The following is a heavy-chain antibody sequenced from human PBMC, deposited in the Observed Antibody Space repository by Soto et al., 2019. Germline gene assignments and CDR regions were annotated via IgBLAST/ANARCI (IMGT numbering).Heavy chain of an antibody. CDR2: ISGSGDST. J-gene: IGHJ4*02. CDR1: GFTFSSYA. CDR3: AKDRRFSSSWYSYYFDY. V-gene: IGHV3-23*01. Sequence: EVQLLESGGGLVQPGGSLRLSCAASGFTFSSYAMSWVRQAPGKGLEWVSAISGSGDSTYYADSVKGRFTISRDNSKNTLFLQMSSLRAEDTAVYYCAKDRRFSSSWYSYYFDYWGQGTLVTVSS. D-gene: IGHD6-13*01.